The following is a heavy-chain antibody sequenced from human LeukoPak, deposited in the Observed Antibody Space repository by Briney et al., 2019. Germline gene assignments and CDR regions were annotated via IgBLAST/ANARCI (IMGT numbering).Heavy chain of an antibody. CDR3: ARGAPVAIFGPGYDAYFEY. J-gene: IGHJ4*02. CDR1: GYTCDNYD. V-gene: IGHV1-8*01. D-gene: IGHD3-3*01. Sequence: DSVTVSCKTSGYTCDNYDINWVRQATGQGLEWMGWMNPNSGNTGYAQKFQGRVLMTTHTSMTTADMELRGVRAEDTPSYYCARGAPVAIFGPGYDAYFEYWGQGTVVAVSS. CDR2: MNPNSGNT.